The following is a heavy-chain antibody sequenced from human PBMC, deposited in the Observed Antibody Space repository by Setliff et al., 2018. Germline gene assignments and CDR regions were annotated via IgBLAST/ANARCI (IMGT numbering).Heavy chain of an antibody. CDR2: IYTGGSA. Sequence: LSLTCSVSGDSINSGTYYWSWFRQSAGKGLEWIGRIYTGGSANYNPSLKSRVTISLSTSKNHFSLTLTSVTAADTAVYYCARGRGLEWLPESWFDPWGQGTLVTVSS. D-gene: IGHD3-3*01. V-gene: IGHV4-61*02. CDR1: GDSINSGTYY. CDR3: ARGRGLEWLPESWFDP. J-gene: IGHJ5*02.